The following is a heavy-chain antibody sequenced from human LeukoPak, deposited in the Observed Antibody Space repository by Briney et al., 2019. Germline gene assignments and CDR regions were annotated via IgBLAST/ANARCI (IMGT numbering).Heavy chain of an antibody. CDR2: IKQDGNEK. J-gene: IGHJ3*01. D-gene: IGHD1-26*01. V-gene: IGHV3-7*01. Sequence: PGGSLRLSCAASGFRFNTYWMSWVRQAPGKGLEWVANIKQDGNEKYYADSVKGRFTISRDNGKNSLYLQMNSLRAEDTAVYYCAKAFRIVGIGNPDDAFDVWGQGTVVTVS. CDR3: AKAFRIVGIGNPDDAFDV. CDR1: GFRFNTYW.